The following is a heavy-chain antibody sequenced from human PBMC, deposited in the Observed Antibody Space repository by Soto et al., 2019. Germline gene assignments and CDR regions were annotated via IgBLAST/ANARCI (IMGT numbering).Heavy chain of an antibody. CDR3: AGPHDRAGLGT. CDR2: HNGYNGQT. V-gene: IGHV1-3*01. J-gene: IGHJ5*02. D-gene: IGHD1-1*01. Sequence: SVKVSFKASENTFSTYLVHWVRQVHGQGLEWMGWHNGYNGQTEYSQKFQGRVTITRDTSAKTAYLELRSLTSEDTAVYYCAGPHDRAGLGTWGQGTLVTVSS. CDR1: ENTFSTYL.